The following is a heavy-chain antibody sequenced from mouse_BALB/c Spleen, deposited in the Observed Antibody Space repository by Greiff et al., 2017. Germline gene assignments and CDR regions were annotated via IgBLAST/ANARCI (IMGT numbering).Heavy chain of an antibody. J-gene: IGHJ3*01. Sequence: EVKLMESGGDLVKPGGSLKLSCAASGFTFSSYGMSWVRQTPDKRLEWVATISSGGSYTYYPDSVKGRFTIPRDNAKNTLYLQMSSLKSEDTAMYYCARPGYDYDKAYWGQGTLVTVSA. CDR1: GFTFSSYG. V-gene: IGHV5-6*01. CDR3: ARPGYDYDKAY. CDR2: ISSGGSYT. D-gene: IGHD2-4*01.